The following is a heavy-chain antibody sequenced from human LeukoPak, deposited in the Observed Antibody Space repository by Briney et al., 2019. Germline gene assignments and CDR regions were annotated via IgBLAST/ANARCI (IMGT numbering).Heavy chain of an antibody. J-gene: IGHJ4*02. V-gene: IGHV1-8*03. CDR2: MNPNSGNT. D-gene: IGHD5-24*01. CDR1: GYTFTSYD. CDR3: ARWRAGYAYYFDY. Sequence: ASVKVSCKASGYTFTSYDINWVRQATGQGLEWMGWMNPNSGNTGYAQKFQGRVTITRNTSISTAYMELSSLRSGDTAVYYCARWRAGYAYYFDYWGQGTLVTVSS.